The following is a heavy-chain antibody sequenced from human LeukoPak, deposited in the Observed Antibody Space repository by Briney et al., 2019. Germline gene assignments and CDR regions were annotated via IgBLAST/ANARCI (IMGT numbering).Heavy chain of an antibody. CDR3: ARPSGSYGRAFDI. CDR1: GYTFTGYY. CDR2: INPNSGGT. D-gene: IGHD1-26*01. J-gene: IGHJ3*02. Sequence: ASVKVSCKASGYTFTGYYMHWVRQAPGQGLEWMGWINPNSGGTNYAQKFQGRVTMTRDTSISTAYMALSRLRSDDTAVYYCARPSGSYGRAFDIWGQGTMVTVSS. V-gene: IGHV1-2*02.